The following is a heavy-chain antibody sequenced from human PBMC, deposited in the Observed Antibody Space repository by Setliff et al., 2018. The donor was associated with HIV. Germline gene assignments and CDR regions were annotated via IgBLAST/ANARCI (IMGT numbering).Heavy chain of an antibody. CDR3: VRDFLWAFDM. D-gene: IGHD2-21*01. J-gene: IGHJ3*02. CDR2: ITKRADET. CDR1: GFTFGSYS. Sequence: GGSLRLSCAASGFTFGSYSMNWVRQAPGKGLEWISYITKRADETHYADSVKGRFSISRDTAKNSLYLQMNSLRPEDTALYYCVRDFLWAFDMWGPGTMVTVSS. V-gene: IGHV3-21*05.